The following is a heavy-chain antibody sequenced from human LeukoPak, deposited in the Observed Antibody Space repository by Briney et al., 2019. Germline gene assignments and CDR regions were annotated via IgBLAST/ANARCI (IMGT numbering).Heavy chain of an antibody. D-gene: IGHD5-24*01. CDR3: ARARDGYNYASFGY. CDR2: IYYSGST. V-gene: IGHV4-59*01. Sequence: SETLSLTCTVSGGSISSYYWSWIRQPPGKGLESIRYIYYSGSTNYNPSLKSRVTISVDTSKNQFSLKLSSVTAADTAVYYCARARDGYNYASFGYWGQGTLFTVSS. CDR1: GGSISSYY. J-gene: IGHJ4*02.